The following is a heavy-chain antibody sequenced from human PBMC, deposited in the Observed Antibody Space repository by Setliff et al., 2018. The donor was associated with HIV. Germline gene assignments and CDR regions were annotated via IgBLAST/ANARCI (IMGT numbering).Heavy chain of an antibody. CDR1: GYTFTDYY. Sequence: ASVKVSCKASGYTFTDYYMHWVRQAPGQGLEWMGIINPSGGSTSYAQKFQGRVTMTRDTSTSTVYMELSSLRSEDTAVYYCARAYDRYCSSTSCYEWFDPWGQGTLVTVSS. V-gene: IGHV1-46*01. CDR2: INPSGGST. J-gene: IGHJ5*02. D-gene: IGHD2-2*01. CDR3: ARAYDRYCSSTSCYEWFDP.